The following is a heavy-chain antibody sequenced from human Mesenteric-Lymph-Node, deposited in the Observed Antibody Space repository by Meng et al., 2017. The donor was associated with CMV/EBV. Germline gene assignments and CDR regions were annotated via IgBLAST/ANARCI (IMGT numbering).Heavy chain of an antibody. CDR2: VHSIGAT. V-gene: IGHV4-59*11. Sequence: GSLRLSCTVSGGSISGHYWSWIRQSPGRGLEWIGYVHSIGATDYNPSLESRLTISIDVSKNQFSLRLSSVTAADSAVYYCARAGTYERSFDYWGQGTLVTVSS. CDR1: GGSISGHY. CDR3: ARAGTYERSFDY. D-gene: IGHD1-26*01. J-gene: IGHJ4*02.